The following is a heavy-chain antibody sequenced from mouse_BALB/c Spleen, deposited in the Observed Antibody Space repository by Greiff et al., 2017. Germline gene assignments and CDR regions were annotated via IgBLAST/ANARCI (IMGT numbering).Heavy chain of an antibody. V-gene: IGHV1S81*02. Sequence: QVQLKQPGAELVKPGASVKLSCKASGYTFTSYWMHWVKQRPGQGLEWIGEINPSNGRTNYNEKFKSKATLTVDKSSSTAYMQLSSLTSEDSAVYYCASRDRYDEGDAMDDWGQGTSVTVSS. CDR3: ASRDRYDEGDAMDD. CDR2: INPSNGRT. J-gene: IGHJ4*01. D-gene: IGHD2-14*01. CDR1: GYTFTSYW.